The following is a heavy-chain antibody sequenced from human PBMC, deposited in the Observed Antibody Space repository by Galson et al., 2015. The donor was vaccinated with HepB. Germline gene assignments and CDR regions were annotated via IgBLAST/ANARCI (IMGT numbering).Heavy chain of an antibody. CDR3: ASSRGYDAFDI. CDR1: GFTFSSYS. Sequence: SLRLSSAASGFTFSSYSMNWVRQAPGKGLEWVSYISSSSSTIYYADSVKGRFTISRDNAKNSLYLQMNSRRAEDTAVYYCASSRGYDAFDIWGQGTMVTVSS. D-gene: IGHD5-18*01. J-gene: IGHJ3*02. CDR2: ISSSSSTI. V-gene: IGHV3-48*01.